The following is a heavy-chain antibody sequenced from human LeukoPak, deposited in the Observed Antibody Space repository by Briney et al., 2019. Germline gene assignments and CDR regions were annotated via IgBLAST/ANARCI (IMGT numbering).Heavy chain of an antibody. CDR2: IKQDGSEK. CDR1: GFTFSSYS. D-gene: IGHD4-11*01. J-gene: IGHJ6*03. CDR3: ARLNSNSYYYYMDV. V-gene: IGHV3-7*01. Sequence: GGSLRVSCAASGFTFSSYSMNWVRQAPGKGLEWVANIKQDGSEKYYVDSVKGRFTISRDNAKNSLYLQMNSLRAEDTAVYYCARLNSNSYYYYMDVWGKGTTVTVSS.